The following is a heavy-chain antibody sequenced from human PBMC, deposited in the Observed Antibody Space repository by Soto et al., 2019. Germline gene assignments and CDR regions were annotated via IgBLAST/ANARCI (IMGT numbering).Heavy chain of an antibody. J-gene: IGHJ3*02. Sequence: GGSLRLSCAASGFTFSSYSMSWVRQAPWKGLEWVSAISGSGGSTYYADSVKGRFNISRDNSKNTLYLQMNSLRAEDTAVYYCAKIGGPWYSRSWATAFDIGGQETMVNVPS. CDR1: GFTFSSYS. CDR3: AKIGGPWYSRSWATAFDI. D-gene: IGHD6-13*01. CDR2: ISGSGGST. V-gene: IGHV3-23*01.